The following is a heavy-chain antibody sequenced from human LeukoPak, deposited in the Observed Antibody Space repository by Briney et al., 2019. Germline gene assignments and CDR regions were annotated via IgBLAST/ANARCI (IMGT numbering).Heavy chain of an antibody. D-gene: IGHD3-22*01. CDR1: GFTFSDYY. J-gene: IGHJ4*02. Sequence: GGSLRLSCAASGFTFSDYYMSWIRQAPGKGLEWVSYISSSGSTIYYADSVKGRFTISRDSAKNSPYLQMNSLRVEDTAVYYCARNPYYYDSSGYDYWGQGTLVTVSS. V-gene: IGHV3-11*01. CDR2: ISSSGSTI. CDR3: ARNPYYYDSSGYDY.